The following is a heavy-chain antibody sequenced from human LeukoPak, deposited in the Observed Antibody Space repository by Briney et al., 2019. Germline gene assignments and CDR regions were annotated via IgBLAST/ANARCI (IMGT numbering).Heavy chain of an antibody. D-gene: IGHD3-22*01. CDR2: IYPGDSAT. V-gene: IGHV5-51*01. CDR3: ARRTYYYASYYFDY. CDR1: GYRVSSYW. Sequence: GESLKISCKGSGYRVSSYWIGWVRQMPGKGLEWMGIIYPGDSATRYSPSFQGQVTISADKSISTAYLQWSSLKASDTAMYYCARRTYYYASYYFDYWGQGTLVTVSS. J-gene: IGHJ4*02.